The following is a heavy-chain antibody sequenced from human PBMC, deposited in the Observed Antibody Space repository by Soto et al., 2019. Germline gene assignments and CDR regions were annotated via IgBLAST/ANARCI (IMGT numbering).Heavy chain of an antibody. V-gene: IGHV3-11*06. CDR1: GFTFSDYY. J-gene: IGHJ4*02. CDR2: SSNSGTFS. Sequence: GGSLRLSCEGSGFTFSDYYISWIRQAPGKGLEWISYSSNSGTFSRYADSVKGRFSISRDNTKNLLYLQMNSLRAEDTAVYYCAKDAARTSGWYYFDYWGQGTLVTVSS. CDR3: AKDAARTSGWYYFDY. D-gene: IGHD6-19*01.